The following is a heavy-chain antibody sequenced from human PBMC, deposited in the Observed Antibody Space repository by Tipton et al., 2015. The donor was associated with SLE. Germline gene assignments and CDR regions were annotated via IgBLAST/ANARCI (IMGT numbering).Heavy chain of an antibody. CDR2: IYYSGST. CDR3: ARVSSTSCYALDY. CDR1: GGSISSGGYS. V-gene: IGHV4-61*08. D-gene: IGHD2-2*01. J-gene: IGHJ4*02. Sequence: TLSLTCAVSGGSISSGGYSWNWIRQPPGKGLEWIGYIYYSGSTNYNPSLKSRVTISVDTSKNQFSLKLSSVTAADTAVYYCARVSSTSCYALDYWGQGTLVTVSS.